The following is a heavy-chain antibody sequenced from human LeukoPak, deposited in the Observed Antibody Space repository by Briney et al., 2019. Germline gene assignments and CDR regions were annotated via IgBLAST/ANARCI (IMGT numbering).Heavy chain of an antibody. CDR3: ARGRRYYYGSGQCTPHMDV. Sequence: SEALLLTCTIHVGSLSSYYWSWIRQTPGKGLERSGYIDCSGSTNYILSLMSRVTITVDTSKTQSPLKLSSVSAAATAVYYCARGRRYYYGSGQCTPHMDVWGKGTTVTVSS. CDR2: IDCSGST. V-gene: IGHV4-59*13. D-gene: IGHD3-10*01. CDR1: VGSLSSYY. J-gene: IGHJ6*03.